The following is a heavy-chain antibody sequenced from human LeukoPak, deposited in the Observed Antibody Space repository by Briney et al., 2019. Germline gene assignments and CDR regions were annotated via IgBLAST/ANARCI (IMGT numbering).Heavy chain of an antibody. CDR2: ISSSGSTT. Sequence: SGGSLRLSCAASGFTLSDYYMSWIRQAPGKGLEWISYISSSGSTTDYADSVEGRFTISRDNTKNSLYLQMNSLRADDTAVYYCARSDPYRTIWFAYWGQGTLVTVSS. D-gene: IGHD3-10*01. CDR1: GFTLSDYY. J-gene: IGHJ4*02. CDR3: ARSDPYRTIWFAY. V-gene: IGHV3-11*04.